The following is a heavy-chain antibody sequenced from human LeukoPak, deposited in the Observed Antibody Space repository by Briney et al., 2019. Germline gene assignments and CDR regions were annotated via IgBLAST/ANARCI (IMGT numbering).Heavy chain of an antibody. CDR2: ISYDGSNK. J-gene: IGHJ1*01. D-gene: IGHD3-22*01. V-gene: IGHV3-30*18. Sequence: GGSLRLSCAASGFTFSSYGMHWVRQAPGKGLEWVAAISYDGSNKYYADSVKGRFTISRDNSKNTLYLQMNSLRAEDTAVYYCAKGLHLEITMIPYLLQHWGQGTLVTVSS. CDR1: GFTFSSYG. CDR3: AKGLHLEITMIPYLLQH.